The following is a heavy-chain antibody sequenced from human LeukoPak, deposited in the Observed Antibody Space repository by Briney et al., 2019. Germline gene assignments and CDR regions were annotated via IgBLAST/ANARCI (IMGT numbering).Heavy chain of an antibody. D-gene: IGHD1-26*01. CDR2: ISSSSSYI. CDR1: GFTFSSYS. J-gene: IGHJ4*02. V-gene: IGHV3-21*01. CDR3: ARGGATTSQFDY. Sequence: GGSLRLSCAASGFTFSSYSMNRVRQAPGKGLEWVSSISSSSSYIYYADSVKGRFTISRDNAKNSLYLQMNSLRAEDTAVYYCARGGATTSQFDYWGQGTLVTVSS.